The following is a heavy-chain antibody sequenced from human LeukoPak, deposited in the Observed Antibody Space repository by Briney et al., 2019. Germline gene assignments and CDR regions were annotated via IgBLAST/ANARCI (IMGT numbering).Heavy chain of an antibody. D-gene: IGHD6-19*01. V-gene: IGHV1-18*01. CDR3: ARRGAVAGTPTYFDY. CDR2: ISAYNGNT. Sequence: ASVKVSCKASGYTFTSYGISWVRQAPGQGLEWMGWISAYNGNTNYAQKLQGRVTMTTDTSTSTAYMELRSLRSDDTAVYYCARRGAVAGTPTYFDYWGQGTLVTVSS. CDR1: GYTFTSYG. J-gene: IGHJ4*02.